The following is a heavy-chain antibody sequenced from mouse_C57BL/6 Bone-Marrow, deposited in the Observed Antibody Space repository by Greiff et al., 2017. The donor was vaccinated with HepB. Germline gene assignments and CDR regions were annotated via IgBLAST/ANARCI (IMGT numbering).Heavy chain of an antibody. V-gene: IGHV1-55*01. CDR3: ARSPSITTVVAFDY. J-gene: IGHJ2*01. Sequence: VKLQQPGAELVKPGASVKMSCKASGYTFTSYWITWVKQRPGQGLEWIGDIYPGSGSTNYNEKFKSKATLTVDTSSSTAYMQLSSLTSEDSAVYYSARSPSITTVVAFDYWGQGTTLTVSS. CDR1: GYTFTSYW. CDR2: IYPGSGST. D-gene: IGHD1-1*01.